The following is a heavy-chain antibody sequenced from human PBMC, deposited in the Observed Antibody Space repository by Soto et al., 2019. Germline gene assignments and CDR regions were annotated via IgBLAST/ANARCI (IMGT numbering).Heavy chain of an antibody. CDR2: IYSSGST. CDR3: ARHSYYGSGSCFDY. D-gene: IGHD3-10*01. CDR1: GGSISSYY. J-gene: IGHJ4*02. Sequence: QVQLQESGPGLVKPSETLSLTCTVSGGSISSYYWSWIRQPPGKGLECIGYIYSSGSTNYNPSLNSRGTISVDTSKNQFSLKLSSVTAADTAVYYCARHSYYGSGSCFDYWGQGTLVTVSS. V-gene: IGHV4-59*08.